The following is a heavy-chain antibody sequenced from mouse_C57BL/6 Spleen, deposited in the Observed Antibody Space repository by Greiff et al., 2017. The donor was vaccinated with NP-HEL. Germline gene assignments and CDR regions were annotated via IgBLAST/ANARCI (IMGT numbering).Heavy chain of an antibody. CDR2: IRNKANNHAT. CDR3: TKIYYGYDALAY. V-gene: IGHV6-6*01. D-gene: IGHD2-2*01. Sequence: EVKVEESGGGLVQPGGSMKLSCAASGFTFSDAWMDWVRQSPEKGLEWVAEIRNKANNHATYYAESVKGRFTISRDDSKSSVYLQMNSLRAEDTGIYYCTKIYYGYDALAYWGQGTLVTVSA. CDR1: GFTFSDAW. J-gene: IGHJ3*01.